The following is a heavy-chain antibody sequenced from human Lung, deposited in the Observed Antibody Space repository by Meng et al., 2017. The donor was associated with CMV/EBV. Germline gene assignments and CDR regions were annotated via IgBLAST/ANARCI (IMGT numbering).Heavy chain of an antibody. CDR1: GYTFIDYY. V-gene: IGHV1-2*02. CDR2: INPKSGGT. D-gene: IGHD1-14*01. Sequence: QVRLVQSGAEVKKPWASVTVSCRASGYTFIDYYMNGVRQAPGQGLEWVGWINPKSGGTHYAQSFQGRVTITRDTSINTVYVEISSLKSDDTAVYYCTSAPGDYWGQGTLVTVSS. CDR3: TSAPGDY. J-gene: IGHJ4*03.